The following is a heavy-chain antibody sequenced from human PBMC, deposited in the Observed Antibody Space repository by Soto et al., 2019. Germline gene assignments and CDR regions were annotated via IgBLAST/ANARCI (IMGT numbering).Heavy chain of an antibody. CDR1: GFTFSSYS. V-gene: IGHV3-21*01. J-gene: IGHJ4*02. D-gene: IGHD3-22*01. CDR2: ISSSSAYI. Sequence: PGGPLRLSCAASGFTFSSYSMNWVRQAPGKGLEWVSSISSSSAYIYYADSVKGRFTISRDNAKNSLYLQMNSLRAEDTAVYYCARVYSSGYYPDGVVDYWGQGTLVTVSS. CDR3: ARVYSSGYYPDGVVDY.